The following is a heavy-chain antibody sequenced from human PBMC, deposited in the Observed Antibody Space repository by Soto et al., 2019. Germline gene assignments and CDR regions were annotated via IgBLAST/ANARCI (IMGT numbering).Heavy chain of an antibody. CDR2: ISNSSIYI. D-gene: IGHD2-2*01. CDR3: ARGGTMPHDAFDI. J-gene: IGHJ3*02. CDR1: GFTFSSYS. Sequence: GGSLRLSCAASGFTFSSYSFNWVRQAPGKGLEWVSSISNSSIYIYYADSVKGRFTISRDNAKNSLYLQMNSLRADDTAVYYCARGGTMPHDAFDIWGQGTMVTVSS. V-gene: IGHV3-21*01.